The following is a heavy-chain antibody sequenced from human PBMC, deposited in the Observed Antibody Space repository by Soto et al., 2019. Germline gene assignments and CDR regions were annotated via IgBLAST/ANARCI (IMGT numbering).Heavy chain of an antibody. J-gene: IGHJ4*02. V-gene: IGHV1-8*01. Sequence: QVQLVQSGAEVKKPGASVKVSCKASGYTFTSYDINWVRQATGQGLEWMGWMNPNSGNTGYAQKFHGRVTMTRNTSISTAYMELSSLRSEDTAVYYCARVGLLYGSVSYYRPDYWGQGTLVTVSS. CDR3: ARVGLLYGSVSYYRPDY. CDR1: GYTFTSYD. CDR2: MNPNSGNT. D-gene: IGHD3-10*01.